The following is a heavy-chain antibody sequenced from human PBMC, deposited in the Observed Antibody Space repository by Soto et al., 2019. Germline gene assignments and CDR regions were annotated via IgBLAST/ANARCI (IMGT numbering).Heavy chain of an antibody. J-gene: IGHJ4*02. V-gene: IGHV4-61*01. CDR1: DGSVTSNSFY. Sequence: SETLSLTCTVSDGSVTSNSFYWNWIRQPPGKGLEWIGNIYYTGDTNYNPSLKSRVAISVDTSKNEFSLKLSSVTAADTAVYYCAKEGPRFPYHCDFWGQGSLVTVSS. CDR3: AKEGPRFPYHCDF. CDR2: IYYTGDT.